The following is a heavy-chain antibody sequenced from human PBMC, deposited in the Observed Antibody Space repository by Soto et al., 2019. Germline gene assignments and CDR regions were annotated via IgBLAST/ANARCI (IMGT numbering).Heavy chain of an antibody. CDR2: ISGSGGST. J-gene: IGHJ4*02. CDR3: AKVSRSNSDPDDPGNDY. CDR1: GFTFSSSA. V-gene: IGHV3-23*01. Sequence: GGSLRLSCAASGFTFSSSAMSCVRQAPGKGLEWVSTISGSGGSTYYADSVKGRFTISRDNSKNTLYLQMNSLRAEDTAVYYCAKVSRSNSDPDDPGNDYRRQAPLV. D-gene: IGHD6-6*01.